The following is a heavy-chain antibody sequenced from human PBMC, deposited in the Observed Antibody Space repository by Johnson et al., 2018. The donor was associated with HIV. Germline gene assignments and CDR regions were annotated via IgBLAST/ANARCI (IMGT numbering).Heavy chain of an antibody. Sequence: QVQLVESGGGLVQPGRSLRLSCAASGFTFSHYAMHWVRQAPGKGLAWVAVLSYDGSNEYYTDSVKGRFTISRDNSKNTLYLQMNSLRAEDTAVYYCARGGAYCGGDCNAFDIWGQGTMVTVSS. CDR1: GFTFSHYA. D-gene: IGHD2-21*02. J-gene: IGHJ3*02. CDR3: ARGGAYCGGDCNAFDI. CDR2: LSYDGSNE. V-gene: IGHV3-30-3*01.